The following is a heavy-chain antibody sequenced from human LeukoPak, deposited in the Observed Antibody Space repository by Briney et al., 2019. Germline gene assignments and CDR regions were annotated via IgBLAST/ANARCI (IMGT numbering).Heavy chain of an antibody. J-gene: IGHJ4*02. CDR1: GYSIRSGHY. V-gene: IGHV4-38-2*02. CDR3: AREYLEYGSGNDYFDY. D-gene: IGHD3-10*01. CDR2: IFHSENT. Sequence: SETLSLTCTVSGYSIRSGHYWGWIRQPPGKGLEWIGNIFHSENTYYNPSLKSRVTISLDTSNNHFSLQVSSVTAADTAVYYCAREYLEYGSGNDYFDYWGQGTLVTVSS.